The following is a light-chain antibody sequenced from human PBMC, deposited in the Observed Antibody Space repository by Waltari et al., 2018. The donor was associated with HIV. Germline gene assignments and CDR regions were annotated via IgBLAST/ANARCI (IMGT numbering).Light chain of an antibody. CDR3: QQYRKTPGT. CDR2: WAS. V-gene: IGKV4-1*01. CDR1: QSVVYSSDNENY. Sequence: DIVMTQSPESLAVALGERATINCKSSQSVVYSSDNENYLAWYQQKPRQPPKLLMYWASHRGAGVPDRFSGSGSGTNFTLTISNVEAEDVAIYYCQQYRKTPGTFGQGTKLEVK. J-gene: IGKJ1*01.